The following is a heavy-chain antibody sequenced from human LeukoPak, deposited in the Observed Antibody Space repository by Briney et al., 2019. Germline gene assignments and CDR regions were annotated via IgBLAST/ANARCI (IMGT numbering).Heavy chain of an antibody. CDR2: INPNSGGT. J-gene: IGHJ5*02. CDR1: GYTFTGYY. Sequence: ASVKVSRKASGYTFTGYYMHWVRQAPGQGLEWMGWINPNSGGTNYAQKFQGRVTMTRDTSISTAYMELSRLRSDDTAVYYCASVGYCSSTSCSPYNWFDPWSQGTLVTVSS. V-gene: IGHV1-2*02. D-gene: IGHD2-2*03. CDR3: ASVGYCSSTSCSPYNWFDP.